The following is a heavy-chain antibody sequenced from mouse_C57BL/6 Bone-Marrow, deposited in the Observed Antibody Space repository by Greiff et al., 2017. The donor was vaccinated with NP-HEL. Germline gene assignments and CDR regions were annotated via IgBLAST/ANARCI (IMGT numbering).Heavy chain of an antibody. CDR2: ISYSGST. CDR1: GYSITSDY. D-gene: IGHD2-1*01. CDR3: ARSPLYYGNYEAWFAY. V-gene: IGHV3-8*01. J-gene: IGHJ3*01. Sequence: VQLKESGPGLAKPSQTLSLTCSVTGYSITSDYWNWIRKFPGNKLEYMGYISYSGSTYYNPSLKSRISITRDTSTNQYYLQLKSVTTEDTATYYCARSPLYYGNYEAWFAYWGQGTLVTVSA.